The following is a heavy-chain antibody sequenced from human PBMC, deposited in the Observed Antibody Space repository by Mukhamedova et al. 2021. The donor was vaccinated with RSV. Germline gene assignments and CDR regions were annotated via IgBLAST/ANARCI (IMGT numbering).Heavy chain of an antibody. Sequence: QSTWGGLEWVSSISSGSSYKYYAASLKGRFTISRDNAKNSMYLQMTSLRAEDTAVYYCATLKGLSERIFDYWGQGTLVTVSS. CDR3: ATLKGLSERIFDY. CDR2: ISSGSSYK. J-gene: IGHJ4*02. V-gene: IGHV3-21*01. D-gene: IGHD3-10*01.